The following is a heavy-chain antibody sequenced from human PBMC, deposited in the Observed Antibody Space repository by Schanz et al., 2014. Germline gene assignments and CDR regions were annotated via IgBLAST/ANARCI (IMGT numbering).Heavy chain of an antibody. Sequence: EGQLAESGGGLVQPGGSLRLSCAVSGFTVSSNHMSWVRQAPGKGLEWVSVIYSGIGAYYADSVKDRFTVSRDNSNNTVYLQMNRLRAEDTAVYCCARVHHYDPSGWGYFDYWGQGALVTVSS. J-gene: IGHJ4*02. CDR2: IYSGIGA. CDR3: ARVHHYDPSGWGYFDY. V-gene: IGHV3-66*01. CDR1: GFTVSSNH. D-gene: IGHD6-19*01.